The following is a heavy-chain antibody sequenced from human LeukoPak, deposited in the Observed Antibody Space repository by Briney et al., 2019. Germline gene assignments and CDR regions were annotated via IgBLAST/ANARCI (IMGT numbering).Heavy chain of an antibody. Sequence: GGSLRLSCAASGFTFDDYGMSWVRQAPGKGLEWVSYISSSSGLIYYADSVKGRFTISRDNAKNSLYLQMNSLRAEDTAVYYCARDQNYYGSGSQNYYYYYYMDVWGKGTTVTVSS. CDR1: GFTFDDYG. CDR2: ISSSSGLI. J-gene: IGHJ6*03. CDR3: ARDQNYYGSGSQNYYYYYYMDV. D-gene: IGHD3-10*01. V-gene: IGHV3-48*01.